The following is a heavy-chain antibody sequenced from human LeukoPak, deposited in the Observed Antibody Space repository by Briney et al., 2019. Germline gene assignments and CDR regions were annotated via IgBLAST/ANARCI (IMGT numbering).Heavy chain of an antibody. CDR3: ARGRAAAANHDY. V-gene: IGHV1-69*04. D-gene: IGHD6-13*01. CDR1: GGTFSSYA. CDR2: IIPILGIA. Sequence: ASVKVSCKASGGTFSSYAISWVRQAPGQGLEWMGRIIPILGIANYAQKFQGRVTITADKSTSTAYVELSSLRSEDTAVYYCARGRAAAANHDYWGQGTLVTVSS. J-gene: IGHJ4*02.